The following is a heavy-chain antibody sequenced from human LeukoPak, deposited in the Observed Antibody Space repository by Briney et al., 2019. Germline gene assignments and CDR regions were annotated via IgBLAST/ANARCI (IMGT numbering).Heavy chain of an antibody. J-gene: IGHJ4*02. CDR3: ARETSYGGVY. V-gene: IGHV4-34*01. Sequence: SETLSLTCAVYGGSFSGYYWSWIRQPPGKGLEWIGEINHSGSTNYNPSLKSRVTISVDTSKNQFPLKLSSVTAADTAVYYCARETSYGGVYWGQGTLVTVSS. D-gene: IGHD4-17*01. CDR1: GGSFSGYY. CDR2: INHSGST.